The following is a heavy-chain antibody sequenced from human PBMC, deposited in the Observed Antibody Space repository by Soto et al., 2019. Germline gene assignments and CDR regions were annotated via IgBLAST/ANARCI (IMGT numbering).Heavy chain of an antibody. V-gene: IGHV3-30*18. CDR2: ISNTGINK. D-gene: IGHD6-6*01. CDR3: AKVIRADSTSSNFYYYSGLDV. J-gene: IGHJ6*02. Sequence: QVQLVESGGGVVQPGRSLRLSCAASGFTFRTYGMHWVRQAPGKGLEWLAVISNTGINKYYADSVKGRFTISRDNSRDTLVLQMNSLRGEDTAIYYCAKVIRADSTSSNFYYYSGLDVWSQGTTVTVSS. CDR1: GFTFRTYG.